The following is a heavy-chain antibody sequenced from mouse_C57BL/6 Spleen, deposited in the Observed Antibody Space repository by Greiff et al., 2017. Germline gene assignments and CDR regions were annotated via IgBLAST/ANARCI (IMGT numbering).Heavy chain of an antibody. J-gene: IGHJ1*03. CDR2: ISSGSSTI. V-gene: IGHV5-17*01. D-gene: IGHD1-1*01. CDR3: ARGVRSWYFDV. CDR1: GFTFSDYG. Sequence: VQLKESGGGLVKPGGSLKLSCAASGFTFSDYGMHWVRQAPEKGLEWVAYISSGSSTIYYADTVKGRFTISRDNAKNTLFLQMTSLRSEDTAMYYCARGVRSWYFDVWGTGTTVTVSS.